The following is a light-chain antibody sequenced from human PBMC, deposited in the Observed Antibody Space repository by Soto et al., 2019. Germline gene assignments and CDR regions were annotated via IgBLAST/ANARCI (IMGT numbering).Light chain of an antibody. CDR1: QSVSNSY. V-gene: IGKV3-20*01. Sequence: ETVLTQSPGTLSLSPGERVTLSCRASQSVSNSYLAWYQQKPGQAPRLLIYGASSRATGIPDRFSGSGSGTDFTLTISRLEPEDFAVYYCQQYSNSPTCTFGQGTKVEIK. CDR2: GAS. J-gene: IGKJ1*01. CDR3: QQYSNSPTCT.